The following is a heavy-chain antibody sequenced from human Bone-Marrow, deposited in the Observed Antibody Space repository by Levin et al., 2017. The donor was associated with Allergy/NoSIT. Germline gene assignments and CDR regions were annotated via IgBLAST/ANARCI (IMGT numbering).Heavy chain of an antibody. CDR1: GFTFSTSW. CDR3: ARDLAFKAFDI. V-gene: IGHV3-7*01. Sequence: GGSLRLSCAASGFTFSTSWMNWVRQAPGKGLEWVASLKPNGTEKYYVDSVKGRFTISRDNAKNSVFLQLNSLRGEDTALYYCARDLAFKAFDIWGQRTMVTVSS. CDR2: LKPNGTEK. J-gene: IGHJ3*02.